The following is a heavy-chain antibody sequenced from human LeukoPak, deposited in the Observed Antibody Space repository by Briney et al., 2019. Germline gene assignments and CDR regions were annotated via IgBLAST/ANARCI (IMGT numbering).Heavy chain of an antibody. CDR2: AYYTGST. Sequence: SETLSLTCTVSGGSISDYYWSWIRQPPGKGPEWIGYAYYTGSTHYNPSLKSRVTILVDTSKNQFSLKLSSVTAADTAMYYCARHWRLDGRVFHFDSWGQGTPVTVSS. V-gene: IGHV4-59*08. J-gene: IGHJ4*02. CDR3: ARHWRLDGRVFHFDS. CDR1: GGSISDYY. D-gene: IGHD3-3*01.